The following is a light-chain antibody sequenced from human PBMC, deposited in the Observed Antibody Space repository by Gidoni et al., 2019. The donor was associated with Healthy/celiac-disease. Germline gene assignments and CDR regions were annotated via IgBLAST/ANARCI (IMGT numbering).Light chain of an antibody. Sequence: EIVVTQSPGTLSSSPGERATLSCRASQSVSSSYLAWYQQKPGQAPRLLIYGASSRATVIPDRFSGSVSGTDFTLTISRLEPYDFAVYYCQQYGSSPSITFGQGTRLEIK. CDR2: GAS. CDR3: QQYGSSPSIT. CDR1: QSVSSSY. V-gene: IGKV3-20*01. J-gene: IGKJ5*01.